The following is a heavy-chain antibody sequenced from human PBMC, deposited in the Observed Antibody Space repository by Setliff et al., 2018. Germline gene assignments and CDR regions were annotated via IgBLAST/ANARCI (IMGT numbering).Heavy chain of an antibody. D-gene: IGHD3-22*01. V-gene: IGHV4-39*01. CDR3: ASLGSARYDSSGYYPDNWFDP. CDR1: GGSISSSSYY. J-gene: IGHJ5*02. CDR2: IYYSGST. Sequence: SETLSLTCTVAGGSISSSSYYWGWIRQPPGKVLEWIGSIYYSGSTYYNPSLKSRVTISEDTSKNQCSLKLSSVTAADTAVYYCASLGSARYDSSGYYPDNWFDPWGQGTMVTVSS.